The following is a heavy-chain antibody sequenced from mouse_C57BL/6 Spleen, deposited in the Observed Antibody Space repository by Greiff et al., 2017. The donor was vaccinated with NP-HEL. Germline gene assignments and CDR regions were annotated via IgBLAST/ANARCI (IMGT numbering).Heavy chain of an antibody. CDR1: GYTFTNYW. J-gene: IGHJ4*01. CDR3: AREGRDYSKAMDY. D-gene: IGHD2-5*01. Sequence: QVQLKQSGAELVRPGTSVKMSCKASGYTFTNYWIGWAKQRPGHGLEWIGDIYPGGGYTNYNEKFKGKATLTADKSSSTAYMQFSSLTSEDSAIYDCAREGRDYSKAMDYWGQGTSVTVSS. V-gene: IGHV1-63*01. CDR2: IYPGGGYT.